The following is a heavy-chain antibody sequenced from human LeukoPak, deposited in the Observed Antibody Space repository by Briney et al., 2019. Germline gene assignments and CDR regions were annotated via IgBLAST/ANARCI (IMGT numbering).Heavy chain of an antibody. CDR2: ISAYNGNT. Sequence: ASVKVSCKASGYTFTSYGISWVRQAPGQELEWMGWISAYNGNTNYAQKLQGRVTMTTDTSTSTAYMELRSLRSEDTAVYYCGRGKAEYSSLNYYYYMDVWGKGTTVTVSS. V-gene: IGHV1-18*01. J-gene: IGHJ6*03. CDR3: GRGKAEYSSLNYYYYMDV. D-gene: IGHD6-6*01. CDR1: GYTFTSYG.